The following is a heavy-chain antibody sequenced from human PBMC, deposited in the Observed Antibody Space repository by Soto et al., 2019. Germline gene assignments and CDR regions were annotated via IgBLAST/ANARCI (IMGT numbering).Heavy chain of an antibody. D-gene: IGHD3-22*01. Sequence: SVKVSGKASGGTFSIYAISGVLQSPLQWLDWMGGIIPIFGTANYAQKFQGRVTITADESTSTAYMELSSLRSEDTAVYYCARLRVDYYDSSGYYYPGGYFDYWGQGTLVTVSS. CDR1: GGTFSIYA. CDR3: ARLRVDYYDSSGYYYPGGYFDY. CDR2: IIPIFGTA. V-gene: IGHV1-69*13. J-gene: IGHJ4*02.